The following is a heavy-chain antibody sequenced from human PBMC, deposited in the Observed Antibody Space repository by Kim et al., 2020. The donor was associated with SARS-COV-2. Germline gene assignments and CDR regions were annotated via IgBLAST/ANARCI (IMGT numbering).Heavy chain of an antibody. V-gene: IGHV1-18*01. J-gene: IGHJ4*02. CDR1: GYTFTSYG. CDR3: ARDPVLTYYDFWSGYFAY. D-gene: IGHD3-3*01. CDR2: ISAYNGNT. Sequence: ASVKVSCKASGYTFTSYGISWVRQAPGQGLEWMGWISAYNGNTNYAQKLQGRVTMTTDTSTSTAYMELRSLRSDDTAVYYCARDPVLTYYDFWSGYFAYWGQGTLVTVSS.